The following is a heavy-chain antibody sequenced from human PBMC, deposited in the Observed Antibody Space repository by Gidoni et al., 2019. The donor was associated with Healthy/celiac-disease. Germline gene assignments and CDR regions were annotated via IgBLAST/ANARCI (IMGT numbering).Heavy chain of an antibody. D-gene: IGHD6-6*01. Sequence: QLQLQESGPGLVKPSETLSLTCTVSGCSISSSSYYWGWIRQPPGKGLEWIGSIYYRWSTYYNPSLKSRVTISVDTSKNQFSLKLSSVTAADTAVYYCAGKYSSSSANYYYYYGMDVWGQGTTVTVSS. CDR3: AGKYSSSSANYYYYYGMDV. CDR2: IYYRWST. CDR1: GCSISSSSYY. J-gene: IGHJ6*02. V-gene: IGHV4-39*01.